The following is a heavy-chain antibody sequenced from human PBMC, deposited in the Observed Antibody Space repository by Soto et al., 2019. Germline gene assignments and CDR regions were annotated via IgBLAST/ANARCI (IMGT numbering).Heavy chain of an antibody. CDR3: ARWTRDGSYSGAFDI. D-gene: IGHD1-26*01. V-gene: IGHV1-18*01. CDR1: GYTFTGYG. Sequence: QVQLVQSGAEVKKPGASVKVSCKASGYTFTGYGITWVRLAPGQGLEWMGWISAYNGNTNYAQRLQGRVTMTTDTPTTTAYMELRSLRSDDTAVYYCARWTRDGSYSGAFDIWGQGTMVTVSS. J-gene: IGHJ3*02. CDR2: ISAYNGNT.